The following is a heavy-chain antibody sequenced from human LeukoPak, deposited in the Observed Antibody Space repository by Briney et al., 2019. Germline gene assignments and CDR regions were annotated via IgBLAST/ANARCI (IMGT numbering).Heavy chain of an antibody. CDR1: GGSISSSSYY. J-gene: IGHJ5*02. D-gene: IGHD3-10*01. V-gene: IGHV4-39*07. CDR2: IYYSGST. Sequence: SETLSLTCTVSGGSISSSSYYWGWIRQPPGKGLEWLGSIYYSGSTYYNPSLKSRVTISVDTSKNQFSLKLSSVTAADTAVYYCARYAREGWYGSGSYHGQKYNWFDPWGQGTLVTVSS. CDR3: ARYAREGWYGSGSYHGQKYNWFDP.